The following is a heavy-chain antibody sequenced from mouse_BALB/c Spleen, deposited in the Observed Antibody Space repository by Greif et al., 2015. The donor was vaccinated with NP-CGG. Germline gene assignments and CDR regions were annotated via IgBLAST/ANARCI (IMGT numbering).Heavy chain of an antibody. D-gene: IGHD2-10*02. CDR3: AYGNGYFDH. Sequence: SGPELVKPGASVKISCKASGYTFTDYNMHWVKQSHGKSLEWIGYIYPYDGGTGYNQKFKSKATLTVDNSSSTAYMELRSLTSEDSAVYYGAYGNGYFDHWGQGTTLTVSS. V-gene: IGHV1S29*02. J-gene: IGHJ2*01. CDR1: GYTFTDYN. CDR2: IYPYDGGT.